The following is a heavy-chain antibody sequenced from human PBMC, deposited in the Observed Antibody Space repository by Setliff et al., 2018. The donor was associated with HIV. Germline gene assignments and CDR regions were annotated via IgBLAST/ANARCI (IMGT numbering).Heavy chain of an antibody. CDR3: ARGLRWIQVYPDYFDF. V-gene: IGHV3-21*01. J-gene: IGHJ4*02. CDR2: ISTSGSNI. D-gene: IGHD5-18*01. Sequence: ETLSLSCSASGFTFRSYTMSWVRQAPGKGLELVSSISTSGSNIYYADSLKGRFTISRDNAKNSLYLQMNSLRAEDTAVYYCARGLRWIQVYPDYFDFLGQGTLVTVSS. CDR1: GFTFRSYT.